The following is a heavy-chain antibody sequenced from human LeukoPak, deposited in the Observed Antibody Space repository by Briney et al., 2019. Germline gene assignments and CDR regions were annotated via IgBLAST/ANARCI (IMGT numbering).Heavy chain of an antibody. CDR3: ARSIGGAFDY. J-gene: IGHJ4*02. CDR2: ISSSSIYV. V-gene: IGHV3-21*01. Sequence: GGSLRLSCAASGFTFSTYSMNWARQAPGKGLEWVSSISSSSIYVYYADSVKGRFTISRDNAKNSLYLQMNSLRAEDTAVYYCARSIGGAFDYWGREPWSPSPQ. D-gene: IGHD3-10*01. CDR1: GFTFSTYS.